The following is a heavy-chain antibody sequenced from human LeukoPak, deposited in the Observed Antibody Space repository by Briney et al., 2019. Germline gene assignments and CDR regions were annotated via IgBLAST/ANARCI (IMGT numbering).Heavy chain of an antibody. CDR2: ISPYNGNT. J-gene: IGHJ3*02. V-gene: IGHV1-18*01. CDR3: ARERYCGGDCPHDAFDI. D-gene: IGHD2-21*01. CDR1: GYTFTTYG. Sequence: ASVKVSCKTSGYTFTTYGISWVRQAPGQGLEWMGWISPYNGNTHYAQKLQGRVTMTTDTSTSIAYMELSSLRSEDTAVYYCARERYCGGDCPHDAFDIWGQGTMVTVSS.